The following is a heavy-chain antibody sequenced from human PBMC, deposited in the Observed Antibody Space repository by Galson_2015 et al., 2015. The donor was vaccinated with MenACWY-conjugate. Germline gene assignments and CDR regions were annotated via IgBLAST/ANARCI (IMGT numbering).Heavy chain of an antibody. J-gene: IGHJ6*03. CDR1: GFTFSSFA. CDR3: AKGLKSYYSYYYMDV. CDR2: IRADGSST. V-gene: IGHV3-23*01. D-gene: IGHD6-19*01. Sequence: SLRLSCAAWGFTFSSFAMSWVRQAPGKGLEWVSGIRADGSSTYYVDSVKGRFTISRDNSMNTLYLQMNSLRAEDSAIYYCAKGLKSYYSYYYMDVWGKGTTVSVSS.